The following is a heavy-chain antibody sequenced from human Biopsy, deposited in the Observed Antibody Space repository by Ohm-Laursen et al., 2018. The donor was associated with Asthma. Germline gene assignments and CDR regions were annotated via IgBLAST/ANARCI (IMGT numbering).Heavy chain of an antibody. D-gene: IGHD6-13*01. Sequence: ASVKVSCKSSGYTFIGCHIHWMRQAPGQGLEWMGRINPNSGGTNYAQKFQGRVTMTRDTSISRAYMEVSRLRSDDTAVYYCARGQKSAGDRWFDPWGQETLVTVSS. CDR3: ARGQKSAGDRWFDP. CDR1: GYTFIGCH. V-gene: IGHV1-2*06. J-gene: IGHJ5*02. CDR2: INPNSGGT.